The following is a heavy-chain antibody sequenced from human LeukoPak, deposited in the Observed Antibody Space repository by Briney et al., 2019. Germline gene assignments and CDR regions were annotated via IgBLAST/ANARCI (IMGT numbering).Heavy chain of an antibody. CDR1: GGSISSHY. Sequence: SETLSLTCTVSGGSISSHYWSWIRQPPGKGLEWIGYIYYSGSTNYNPSLKSRVTISVDTSKNQFSLKLSSVTAADTAVYYCARDVYGSGSCFGYWGQGTLVTVSS. CDR2: IYYSGST. D-gene: IGHD3-10*01. J-gene: IGHJ4*02. CDR3: ARDVYGSGSCFGY. V-gene: IGHV4-59*11.